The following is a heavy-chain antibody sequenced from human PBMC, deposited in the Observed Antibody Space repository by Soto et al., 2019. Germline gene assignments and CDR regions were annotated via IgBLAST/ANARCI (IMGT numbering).Heavy chain of an antibody. CDR1: GGTFSSYT. Sequence: GASVRVSCKASGGTFSSYTISWVRQAPGQGLEWMGRIIPILGIANYAQKFQGRVTITADKSTSTAYMELSSLRSEDTAVYYCARYCSSTSCYDSDYWGQGTLVTVSS. CDR2: IIPILGIA. V-gene: IGHV1-69*02. J-gene: IGHJ4*02. D-gene: IGHD2-2*01. CDR3: ARYCSSTSCYDSDY.